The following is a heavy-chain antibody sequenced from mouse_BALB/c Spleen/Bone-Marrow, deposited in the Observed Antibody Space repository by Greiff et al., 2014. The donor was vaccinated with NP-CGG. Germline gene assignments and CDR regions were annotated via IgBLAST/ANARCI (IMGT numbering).Heavy chain of an antibody. D-gene: IGHD2-1*01. J-gene: IGHJ4*01. CDR1: GFTFNTNA. CDR3: VRGWGNYGYAMDR. V-gene: IGHV10S3*01. CDR2: IRSKSNNFAT. Sequence: EVKLVESGGGLVQPKGSLKLSCAASGFTFNTNAMNWVRQAPGKGLEWVARIRSKSNNFATYYADSVKDRFTISRDDSQSMLYLHMNNVKTEDTAMYYCVRGWGNYGYAMDRWGQGTSVTVSS.